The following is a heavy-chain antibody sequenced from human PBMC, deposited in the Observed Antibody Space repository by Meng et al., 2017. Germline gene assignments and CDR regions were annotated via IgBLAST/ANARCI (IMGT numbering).Heavy chain of an antibody. CDR1: GFTFSSYA. CDR3: ARDGPTTVTTGPLYYYGMDV. D-gene: IGHD4-17*01. J-gene: IGHJ6*02. CDR2: ISGSGGST. Sequence: GESLKISCAASGFTFSSYAMSWVRQAPGKGLEWVSAISGSGGSTYYADSVKGRFTISRDNAKNSLYLQMNSLRAEDTAVYYCARDGPTTVTTGPLYYYGMDVWGQGTTVTVSS. V-gene: IGHV3-23*01.